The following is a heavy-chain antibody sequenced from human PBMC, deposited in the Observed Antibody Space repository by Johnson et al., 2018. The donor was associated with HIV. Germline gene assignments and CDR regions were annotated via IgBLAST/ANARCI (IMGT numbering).Heavy chain of an antibody. Sequence: QVQLVESRGGVVQPGRSLRLSCAASGFTFSSYGMHWVRQAPGKGLEWVAVISYDGSNKYYADSVKGRFTISRDNSKNTLYLQMNSLRAEDTAVYDCAKESYTGGLDIWGQGTMVTGSS. J-gene: IGHJ3*02. CDR3: AKESYTGGLDI. CDR1: GFTFSSYG. D-gene: IGHD4-23*01. CDR2: ISYDGSNK. V-gene: IGHV3-30*18.